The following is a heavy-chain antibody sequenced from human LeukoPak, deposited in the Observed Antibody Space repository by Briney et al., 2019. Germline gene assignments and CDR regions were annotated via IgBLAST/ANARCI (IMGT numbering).Heavy chain of an antibody. D-gene: IGHD2/OR15-2a*01. CDR2: VYHDGTT. CDR3: ARGSTRADDY. CDR1: GASISRHY. Sequence: SETLSLTCTVSGASISRHYWSWIRQPPGKGLEWIGYVYHDGTTNYNPSLKSRVAISIDTSRNQLSLKLSSMTAADTAVYYCARGSTRADDYWGQGILVTVSS. V-gene: IGHV4-59*11. J-gene: IGHJ4*02.